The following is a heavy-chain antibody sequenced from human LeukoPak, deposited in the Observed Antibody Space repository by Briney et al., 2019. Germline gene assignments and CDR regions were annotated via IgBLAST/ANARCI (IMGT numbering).Heavy chain of an antibody. CDR2: IKQDGSEE. Sequence: GGSLRLSCAASGFTFSSCCMSWVRLAPGKGLERVANIKQDGSEEYYVDSVKGRFTISRDNAKNSLYLQMNSLRAEDTAVYYCARTSWLLDQWGQGTLVTVSS. CDR1: GFTFSSCC. D-gene: IGHD2-2*01. J-gene: IGHJ4*02. CDR3: ARTSWLLDQ. V-gene: IGHV3-7*01.